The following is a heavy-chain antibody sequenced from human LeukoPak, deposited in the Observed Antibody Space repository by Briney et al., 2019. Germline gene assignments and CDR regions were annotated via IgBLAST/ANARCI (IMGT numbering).Heavy chain of an antibody. CDR2: INCNGGST. CDR1: GCTFDDYG. J-gene: IGHJ4*02. CDR3: AREATVTASFDY. V-gene: IGHV3-20*04. Sequence: GGSLRLSCAASGCTFDDYGMSWVRQAPGKGLEWVSGINCNGGSTGYADSVKGRFTISRDNAKNSLYLQMNSLRAEDTALYYCAREATVTASFDYWGQGTLVTVSS. D-gene: IGHD4-17*01.